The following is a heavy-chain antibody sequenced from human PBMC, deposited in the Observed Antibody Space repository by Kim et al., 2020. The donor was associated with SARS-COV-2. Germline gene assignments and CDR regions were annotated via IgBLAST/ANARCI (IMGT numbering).Heavy chain of an antibody. V-gene: IGHV3-23*01. D-gene: IGHD5-12*01. CDR2: ISGSGGST. Sequence: GGSLRLSCAASGFTFSSYAMSWVRQAPGKGLEWVSAISGSGGSTYYADSVKGRFTISRDNSKNTLYLQMNSLRAEDTAVYYCAKDSRARWLQLSGLIFDYWGQGTLVTVSS. CDR1: GFTFSSYA. CDR3: AKDSRARWLQLSGLIFDY. J-gene: IGHJ4*02.